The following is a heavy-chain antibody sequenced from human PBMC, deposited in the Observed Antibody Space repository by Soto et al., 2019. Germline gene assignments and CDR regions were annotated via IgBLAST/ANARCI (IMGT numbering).Heavy chain of an antibody. CDR2: IWYDGSNK. Sequence: QVQLVESGGGVVQPGRSLRLSCAASGFTFSSYGMHWVRQAPGKGLEWVAVIWYDGSNKYYADSVKGRFTIPRDNSKNTLYLQLNGRGAENTAVYYCARGPKLCFDSSGSNNWSVPWGLGSLVTVSS. V-gene: IGHV3-33*01. CDR1: GFTFSSYG. J-gene: IGHJ5*02. CDR3: ARGPKLCFDSSGSNNWSVP. D-gene: IGHD3-22*01.